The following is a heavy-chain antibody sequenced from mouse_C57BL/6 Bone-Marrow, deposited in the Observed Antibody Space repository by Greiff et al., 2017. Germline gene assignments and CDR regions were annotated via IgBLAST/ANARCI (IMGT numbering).Heavy chain of an antibody. V-gene: IGHV14-4*01. Sequence: EVQLQQSGAELVRPGASVKLSCTASGFNIKDDYMHWVKQRPEQGLEWIGWIDPENGDTEYASKFQGKATITADTSSNTAYLQLSSLTSEDTAVYYCTSYDYEYAMDYWGQGTSVTVSS. J-gene: IGHJ4*01. CDR3: TSYDYEYAMDY. CDR2: IDPENGDT. CDR1: GFNIKDDY. D-gene: IGHD2-4*01.